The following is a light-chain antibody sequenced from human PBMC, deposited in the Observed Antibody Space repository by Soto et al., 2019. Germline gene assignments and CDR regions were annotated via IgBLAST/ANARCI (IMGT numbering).Light chain of an antibody. CDR1: QSVRSN. Sequence: EIVMTQSRATLSVSPGERVTLSCRASQSVRSNLAWYPQKPGQAPRLLIYGASTRATGLPARFSGSGSGTDFTLTIIRLQSEDFAVYYCQQYNTWPPITFGQGTRLEI. CDR2: GAS. V-gene: IGKV3-15*01. CDR3: QQYNTWPPIT. J-gene: IGKJ5*01.